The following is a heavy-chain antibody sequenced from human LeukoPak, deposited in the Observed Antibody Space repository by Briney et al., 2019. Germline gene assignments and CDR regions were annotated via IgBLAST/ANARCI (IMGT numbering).Heavy chain of an antibody. D-gene: IGHD6-13*01. CDR3: ASDSRGELDSSLYYYYGMDV. CDR2: TAHDGGIN. Sequence: PGGSLRLSCVGSRFTFSLYTIDWVRQGAGKGLEGVAATAHDGGINYYADSVNGRFTISRDNSKNTLYLQMNSLRHEDTAVYFCASDSRGELDSSLYYYYGMDVWGQGTTVTFSS. J-gene: IGHJ6*02. V-gene: IGHV3-30*04. CDR1: RFTFSLYT.